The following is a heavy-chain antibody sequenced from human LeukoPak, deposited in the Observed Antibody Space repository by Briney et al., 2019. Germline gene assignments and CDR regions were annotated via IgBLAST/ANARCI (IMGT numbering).Heavy chain of an antibody. Sequence: GGSLRLSCAASGFTFSSYWMSWVRQAPGKGLEWVANIKQDGSEKYYVDSVKGRFTISRDNAKNSLYLQMNSLRAEDTAVYYCARGTPYSYGRGYYFDYLGQGTLVTVSS. CDR2: IKQDGSEK. CDR3: ARGTPYSYGRGYYFDY. D-gene: IGHD5-18*01. V-gene: IGHV3-7*01. CDR1: GFTFSSYW. J-gene: IGHJ4*02.